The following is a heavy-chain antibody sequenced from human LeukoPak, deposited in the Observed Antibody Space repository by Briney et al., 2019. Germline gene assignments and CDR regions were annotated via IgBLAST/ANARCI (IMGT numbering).Heavy chain of an antibody. D-gene: IGHD6-6*01. CDR2: IKQDGSEK. Sequence: GGSLRLSCAASGFALSTYWMSLVRQAPGKGLEWVANIKQDGSEKYYVDSVKGRFTISRDNAKNSLYLQMNSLRAEDTAVYYCARVLYISSPFDYWGQGTLVTVSS. CDR1: GFALSTYW. CDR3: ARVLYISSPFDY. V-gene: IGHV3-7*01. J-gene: IGHJ4*02.